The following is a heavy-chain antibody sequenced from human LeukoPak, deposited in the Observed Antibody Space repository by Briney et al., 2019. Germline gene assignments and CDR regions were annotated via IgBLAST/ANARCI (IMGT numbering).Heavy chain of an antibody. CDR3: ARVAVYSGGYYVAY. Sequence: GGSLRLSCAASGFTFSSYWMSWVRQAPGKGLEWVANIKQDGSEKYYVDSVKGRFTISRDNAKNSLYLQMNSLRAEDTAVYYCARVAVYSGGYYVAYWGQGTLVTVSS. CDR2: IKQDGSEK. V-gene: IGHV3-7*01. D-gene: IGHD1-26*01. J-gene: IGHJ4*02. CDR1: GFTFSSYW.